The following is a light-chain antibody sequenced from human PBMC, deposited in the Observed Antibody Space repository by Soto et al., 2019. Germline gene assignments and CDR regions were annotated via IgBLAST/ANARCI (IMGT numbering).Light chain of an antibody. CDR3: QQYNSYSALT. CDR2: KTS. J-gene: IGKJ4*01. V-gene: IGKV1-5*03. Sequence: DIPMTQSPSTLSASEGDRVTITCRASQNINKWLAWYQQKPGKAPKLLIYKTSSLKSGVPSRFSGSGSGTEFTLTISSLQPDDFATYFCQQYNSYSALTFGGGTKVEIK. CDR1: QNINKW.